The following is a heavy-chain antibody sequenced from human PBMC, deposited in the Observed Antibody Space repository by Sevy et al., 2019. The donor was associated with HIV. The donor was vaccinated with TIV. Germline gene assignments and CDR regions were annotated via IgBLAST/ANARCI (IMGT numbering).Heavy chain of an antibody. Sequence: GGSLRLSCAASGFTFSSYSMNWVRQAPGKGLEWVSSISSSSSYIYYADSVKGRFTISRDNAKNSLYLQMNSLRAKDTAVYYCARDETDDYYDSSGYYDPPDYWGQGTLVTVSS. V-gene: IGHV3-21*01. CDR1: GFTFSSYS. J-gene: IGHJ4*02. CDR3: ARDETDDYYDSSGYYDPPDY. D-gene: IGHD3-22*01. CDR2: ISSSSSYI.